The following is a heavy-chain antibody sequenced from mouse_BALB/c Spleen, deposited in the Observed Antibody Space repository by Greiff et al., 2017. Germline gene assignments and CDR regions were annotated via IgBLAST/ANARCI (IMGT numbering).Heavy chain of an antibody. CDR3: ARAYYRYDKVIHYAMDY. CDR2: IWGDGST. J-gene: IGHJ4*01. D-gene: IGHD2-14*01. V-gene: IGHV2-6-7*01. CDR1: GFSLTGYG. Sequence: QVQLKESGPGLVAPSQSLSITCTVSGFSLTGYGVNWVRQPPGKGLEWLGMIWGDGSTDYNSALKSRLSISKDNSKSQVFLKMNSLQTDDTARYYCARAYYRYDKVIHYAMDYWGQGTSGTVSS.